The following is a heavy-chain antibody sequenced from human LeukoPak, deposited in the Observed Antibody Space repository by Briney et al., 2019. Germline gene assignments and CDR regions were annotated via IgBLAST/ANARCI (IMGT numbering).Heavy chain of an antibody. Sequence: SETLSLTCTVSGGSISRNYWSWIRQTPGKGLEWIGYIHSIGTTNYNPSLESRLTISIDTSKNQFSLKLSSVTAADTAVYYCATSYYGSGTYYNWFDPWGQGSLVTVSS. J-gene: IGHJ5*02. CDR2: IHSIGTT. CDR3: ATSYYGSGTYYNWFDP. V-gene: IGHV4-59*01. D-gene: IGHD3-10*01. CDR1: GGSISRNY.